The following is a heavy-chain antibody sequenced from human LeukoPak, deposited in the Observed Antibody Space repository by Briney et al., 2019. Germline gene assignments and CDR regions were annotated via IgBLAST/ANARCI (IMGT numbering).Heavy chain of an antibody. V-gene: IGHV1-18*01. Sequence: ASVKVSCKASGYTFTSYGISWVRQAPGQGLEWMGWINAYNGNTNYAQKLQGRVTMTTDTSTSTAYMELRSLRSDDTAVYYCAREGYGSGNYYGMDVWGQGTTVTVSS. D-gene: IGHD3-10*01. CDR2: INAYNGNT. CDR1: GYTFTSYG. CDR3: AREGYGSGNYYGMDV. J-gene: IGHJ6*02.